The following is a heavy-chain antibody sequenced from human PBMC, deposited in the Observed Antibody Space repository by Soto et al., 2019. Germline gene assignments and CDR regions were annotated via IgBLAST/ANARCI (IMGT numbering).Heavy chain of an antibody. D-gene: IGHD3-22*01. CDR3: ARDSSGRHDY. CDR2: MYHSGTT. Sequence: SETLSLTCTVSGHSISSGYFWGWIRQPPGKGLEWIGSMYHSGTTYYNPSLKSRVTISVDTSKNQFSLKLSSVTAADTAVYFCARDSSGRHDYWGQGTLVTVSS. V-gene: IGHV4-38-2*02. CDR1: GHSISSGYF. J-gene: IGHJ4*02.